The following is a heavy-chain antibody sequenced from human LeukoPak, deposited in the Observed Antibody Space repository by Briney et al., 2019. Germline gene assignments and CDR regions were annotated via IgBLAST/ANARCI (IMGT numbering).Heavy chain of an antibody. CDR1: GGTFSSYA. J-gene: IGHJ4*02. D-gene: IGHD3-22*01. CDR3: ASYPYYYDSSGYYCY. V-gene: IGHV1-69*13. CDR2: IIPIFCTA. Sequence: GASVKVSCKAPGGTFSSYAISWVRQAPGQGLEWMGGIIPIFCTANYAQKFQGRVTITADESTSTAYMELSSLRSEDTAVYYCASYPYYYDSSGYYCYWGQGTMVTVSS.